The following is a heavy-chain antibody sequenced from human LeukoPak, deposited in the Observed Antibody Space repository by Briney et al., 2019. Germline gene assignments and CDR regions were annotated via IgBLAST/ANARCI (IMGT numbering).Heavy chain of an antibody. CDR3: AMIKRDY. J-gene: IGHJ4*02. D-gene: IGHD3-22*01. Sequence: PGGSLRLSRAASGFTFTNYAMSWVRQAPGKGLEWVSAISESGGNTYYADSVKGRFTISRDNSKNTLYLQMNSLRAEDMVVYYCAMIKRDYWGQGTLVTVSS. V-gene: IGHV3-23*01. CDR2: ISESGGNT. CDR1: GFTFTNYA.